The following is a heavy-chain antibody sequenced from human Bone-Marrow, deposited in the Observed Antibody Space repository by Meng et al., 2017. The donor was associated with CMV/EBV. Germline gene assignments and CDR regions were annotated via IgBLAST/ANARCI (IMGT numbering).Heavy chain of an antibody. D-gene: IGHD2-8*02. CDR3: VREVAELLGWEMGY. CDR2: ISTDGSDT. CDR1: GFTFRNYW. V-gene: IGHV3-74*01. Sequence: EVRLVASGGALFQPGGSLGLSCAASGFTFRNYWMHWVSQVPGEGLVWVSRISTDGSDTSYADSVKGRFTISRDNAKNTLYLQMNSLRGDDTAVYFCVREVAELLGWEMGYWGQGALVTVSS. J-gene: IGHJ4*02.